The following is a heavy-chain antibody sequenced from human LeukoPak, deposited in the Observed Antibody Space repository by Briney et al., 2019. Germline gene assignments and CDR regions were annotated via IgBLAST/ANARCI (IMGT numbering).Heavy chain of an antibody. CDR2: VTSSGGHM. D-gene: IGHD4-17*01. CDR1: GFIFSDYY. V-gene: IGHV3-11*04. J-gene: IGHJ4*02. CDR3: ARVARYGDYIGGSDY. Sequence: PGGSLRLSCAASGFIFSDYYMTWIRQAPGKGLEWVSYVTSSGGHMYYADSAKGRFTISRDNAKNSLGLQMNSLRAEDTAVYYCARVARYGDYIGGSDYWGQGALVTVSS.